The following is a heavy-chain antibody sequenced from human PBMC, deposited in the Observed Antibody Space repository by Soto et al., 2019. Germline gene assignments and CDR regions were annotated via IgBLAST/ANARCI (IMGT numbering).Heavy chain of an antibody. Sequence: VQLVESGGGLVQPGGSLRLSCAASGLTFSTYWMTWVRQAPGKGLEWVASIKLDGSEKQYVDSVKGRFTISRDNAKGSLYLQMNSRIGEDSGLYYCAIGATAADWCQGIRVTASS. J-gene: IGHJ4*02. CDR2: IKLDGSEK. CDR1: GLTFSTYW. D-gene: IGHD6-25*01. CDR3: AIGATAAD. V-gene: IGHV3-7*01.